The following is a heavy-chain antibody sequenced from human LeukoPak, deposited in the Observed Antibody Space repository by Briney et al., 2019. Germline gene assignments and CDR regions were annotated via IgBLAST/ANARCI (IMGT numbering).Heavy chain of an antibody. V-gene: IGHV4-34*01. CDR2: INNSGST. J-gene: IGHJ5*02. CDR1: GGSSSGYY. CDR3: KSYTPGTTREFDP. Sequence: PQTLSLTCAVYGGSSSGYYCSWIRQPPWTWLQCIDEINNSGSTNYNPTLKTPVTIPVYRSNNQFSLKRSSVTAADTAVYSCKSYTPGTTREFDPWGQGPLVTVSS. D-gene: IGHD1-1*01.